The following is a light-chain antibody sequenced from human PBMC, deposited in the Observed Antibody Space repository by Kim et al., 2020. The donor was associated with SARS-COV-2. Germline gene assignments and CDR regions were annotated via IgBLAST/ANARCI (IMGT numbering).Light chain of an antibody. Sequence: QSALAQPAFVSGSPGQSITISCTGTSSDVGIYNLVSWYQQYPGKVPRLMINEVSKRPSGVSNRFSASKSGNTASLTIAGLQAEDEADYYCWSYAGSNTWVFSGGTK. CDR1: SSDVGIYNL. J-gene: IGLJ3*02. CDR3: WSYAGSNTWV. CDR2: EVS. V-gene: IGLV2-23*02.